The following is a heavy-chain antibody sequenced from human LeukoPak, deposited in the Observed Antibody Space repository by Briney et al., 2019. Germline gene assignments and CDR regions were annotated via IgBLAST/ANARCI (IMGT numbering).Heavy chain of an antibody. CDR2: ISGSGGST. D-gene: IGHD3-10*01. V-gene: IGHV3-23*01. Sequence: PGGSLRPSCAASGFTVSSNYMSWVRQAPGKGLEWVSAISGSGGSTYYADSVKGRFTIPRDNSKNTLYLQMNSLRAEDTAVYYCAKVYGSGSHWGQGTLVTVSS. CDR3: AKVYGSGSH. CDR1: GFTVSSNY. J-gene: IGHJ4*02.